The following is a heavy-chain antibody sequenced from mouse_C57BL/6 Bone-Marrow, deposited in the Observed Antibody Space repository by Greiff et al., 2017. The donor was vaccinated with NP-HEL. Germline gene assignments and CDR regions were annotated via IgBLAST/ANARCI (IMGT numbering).Heavy chain of an antibody. Sequence: EVQVVESGGGLVQPGGSLKLSCAASGFTFSDYYMYWVRQTPEKRLEWVAYISNGGGSTYYPDTVKGRFTISRDNAKNTLYLQMSRLKSEDTAMYYCARHVAYPWRAMDYWGQGTSVTVSS. CDR2: ISNGGGST. CDR1: GFTFSDYY. D-gene: IGHD6-5*01. CDR3: ARHVAYPWRAMDY. V-gene: IGHV5-12*01. J-gene: IGHJ4*01.